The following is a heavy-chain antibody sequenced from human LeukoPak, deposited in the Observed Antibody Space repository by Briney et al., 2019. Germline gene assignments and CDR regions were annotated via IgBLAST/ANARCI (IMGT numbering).Heavy chain of an antibody. D-gene: IGHD2-8*01. CDR3: ARGLYCSNGVCYIYNWFDP. CDR1: GYTFTNYD. J-gene: IGHJ5*02. V-gene: IGHV1-8*01. CDR2: MNPNSGNT. Sequence: ASVKVSCKASGYTFTNYDINWVRQATGQGLEWMGWMNPNSGNTGYAQKFQGRVTITRNTSIGTAYMALSSLRSEDTAVYYCARGLYCSNGVCYIYNWFDPWGQGTLVIVSS.